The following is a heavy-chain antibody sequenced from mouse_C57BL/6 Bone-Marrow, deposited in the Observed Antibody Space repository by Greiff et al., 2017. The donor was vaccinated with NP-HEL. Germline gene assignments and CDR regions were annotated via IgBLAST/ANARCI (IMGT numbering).Heavy chain of an antibody. CDR1: GFTFSDYG. CDR3: ARGDLDY. Sequence: EVKLVESGGGLVKPGGSLKLSCAASGFTFSDYGMHWVRQAPEKGLEWVAYISRGSSTIYYADTVKGRFTISRDNAKNTLFLQMTSLRSEDTAMYYCARGDLDYWGQGTTLTVSS. CDR2: ISRGSSTI. J-gene: IGHJ2*01. V-gene: IGHV5-17*01.